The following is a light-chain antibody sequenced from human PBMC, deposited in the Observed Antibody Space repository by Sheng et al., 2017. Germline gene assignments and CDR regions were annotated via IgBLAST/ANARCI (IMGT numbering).Light chain of an antibody. J-gene: IGKJ3*01. CDR1: QSISPY. V-gene: IGKV1-39*01. Sequence: DIQMTQSPSSLSASVGDRVTITCRASQSISPYLNWYRQRPGKAPNLLIYEATSLQSGVPSRFSGSGSGTDFTLTISSLQPEDFATYYCQQSYRTPFTFGPGTKVDIK. CDR2: EAT. CDR3: QQSYRTPFT.